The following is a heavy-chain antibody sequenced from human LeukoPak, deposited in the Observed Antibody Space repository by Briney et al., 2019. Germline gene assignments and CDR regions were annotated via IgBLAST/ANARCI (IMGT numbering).Heavy chain of an antibody. CDR3: ARSSPTRAFDI. Sequence: PSETLSLICTVSGGSISSSSYYWGWIRQPPGKGLEWIGSIYYSGSTYYNPSLKSRVTISVDTSKNQFSLKLSSVTAADTAVYYCARSSPTRAFDIWGQGTMVTVSS. CDR2: IYYSGST. D-gene: IGHD2/OR15-2a*01. V-gene: IGHV4-39*01. CDR1: GGSISSSSYY. J-gene: IGHJ3*02.